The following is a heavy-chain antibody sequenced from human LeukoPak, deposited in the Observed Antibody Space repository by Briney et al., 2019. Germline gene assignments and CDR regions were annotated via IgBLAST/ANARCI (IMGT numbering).Heavy chain of an antibody. CDR3: ARVTLCGSGSYLAYYYMDV. V-gene: IGHV3-48*01. CDR1: GCTFNSET. Sequence: GGYLRLSFAASGCTFNSETLNWVGQAPGKGVDGVSYISSGGNTIYYADSVKGRFTISRDNAKNSLYLQINSLRAEDTAVYYCARVTLCGSGSYLAYYYMDVWGKGTTVTVSS. CDR2: ISSGGNTI. D-gene: IGHD3-10*01. J-gene: IGHJ6*03.